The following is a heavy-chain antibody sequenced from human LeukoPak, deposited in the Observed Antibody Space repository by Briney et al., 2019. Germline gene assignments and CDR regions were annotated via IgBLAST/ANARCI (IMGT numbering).Heavy chain of an antibody. D-gene: IGHD6-19*01. V-gene: IGHV3-33*08. CDR3: ARASGWYRDY. Sequence: GGSLRLSCAASGFTFSASAMNWVRQAPGKGLEWVAVIWFDGSNNYYADSVKGRFTISRDNSKNTLYLQMNSLRAEDTAIYYCARASGWYRDYWGQGTLVTVSS. CDR2: IWFDGSNN. J-gene: IGHJ4*02. CDR1: GFTFSASA.